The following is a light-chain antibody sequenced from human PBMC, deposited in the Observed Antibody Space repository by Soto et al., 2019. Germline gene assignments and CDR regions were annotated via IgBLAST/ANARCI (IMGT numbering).Light chain of an antibody. V-gene: IGKV1-5*03. CDR3: QQYDSFPLT. J-gene: IGKJ4*01. CDR1: QSISSW. Sequence: DIQMTQSPSTLSASVGDRVTITCRASQSISSWLAWYQQKPGRAPKLLIYKASSLGSGVPSRFAGSRSGTEFTLTISSLQPDDVATDYCQQYDSFPLTFGGGSKVEIK. CDR2: KAS.